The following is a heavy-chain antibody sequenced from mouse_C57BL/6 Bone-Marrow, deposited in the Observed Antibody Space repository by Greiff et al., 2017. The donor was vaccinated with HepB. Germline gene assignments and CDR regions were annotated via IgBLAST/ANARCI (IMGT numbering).Heavy chain of an antibody. D-gene: IGHD2-13*01. J-gene: IGHJ3*01. CDR1: GFTFSSYA. V-gene: IGHV5-4*01. CDR3: SREIEKLYYGDPFAY. Sequence: EVHLVESGGGLVKPGGSLKLSCAASGFTFSSYAMSWVRQTPEKRLEWVATISDGGSYTYYPDNVKGRFTISSNNAKNNLYLQMSHLKSEDTAMYYCSREIEKLYYGDPFAYWDQGTLVTVSA. CDR2: ISDGGSYT.